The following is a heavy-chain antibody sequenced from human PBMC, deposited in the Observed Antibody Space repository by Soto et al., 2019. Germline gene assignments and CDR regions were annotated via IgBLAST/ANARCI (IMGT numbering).Heavy chain of an antibody. Sequence: VASVTVSCTASGYTFNTYNMYWVRQAPGQGLEWMGWISVYNGNTNYAQKVQGRVTMTTDTSTSTAYMELRSLRPDDTAVYYCARDGRNGGYLDYWGQGTVVTVSS. J-gene: IGHJ4*02. CDR3: ARDGRNGGYLDY. D-gene: IGHD2-8*01. V-gene: IGHV1-18*04. CDR1: GYTFNTYN. CDR2: ISVYNGNT.